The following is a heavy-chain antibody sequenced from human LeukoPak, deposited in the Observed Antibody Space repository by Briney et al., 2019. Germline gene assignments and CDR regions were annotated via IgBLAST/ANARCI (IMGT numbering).Heavy chain of an antibody. Sequence: GGSLRLSCAASGFTFSSYSMNWVRQAPGKGLEWVSYISSSSSTIYYADSVKGRFTISRDNAKNSLYLQMNSLRAEDTAVYYCARVWFGELLRNWGQGILVTVSS. J-gene: IGHJ4*02. D-gene: IGHD3-10*01. V-gene: IGHV3-48*04. CDR1: GFTFSSYS. CDR3: ARVWFGELLRN. CDR2: ISSSSSTI.